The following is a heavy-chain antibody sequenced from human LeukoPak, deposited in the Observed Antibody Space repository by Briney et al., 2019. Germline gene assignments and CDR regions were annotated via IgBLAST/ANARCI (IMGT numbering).Heavy chain of an antibody. Sequence: SETLSLTCTVSGGSISSYYWSWIRQPPGKGLEWIGYIYYSGSTNYNPSLKSRVTISVDTSKNQFSLKLSSVTAADTAVYYCVRARGNFDYWGQGTLVTVSS. CDR2: IYYSGST. V-gene: IGHV4-59*01. D-gene: IGHD5-24*01. J-gene: IGHJ4*02. CDR1: GGSISSYY. CDR3: VRARGNFDY.